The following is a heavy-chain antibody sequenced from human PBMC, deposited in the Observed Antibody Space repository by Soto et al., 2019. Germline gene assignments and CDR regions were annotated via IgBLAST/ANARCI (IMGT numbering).Heavy chain of an antibody. CDR3: ARGYRITGSTRLGYYYYGMDV. CDR1: GFTFSSYS. J-gene: IGHJ6*02. V-gene: IGHV3-21*01. Sequence: EVLLVESGGGLVKPGGSLRLSCAVSGFTFSSYSMNWVRQAPGKGREWVSSISYSSSDIYFADSVKGRFTMSRANAENSLFLQMNSLRAEDTAVYYCARGYRITGSTRLGYYYYGMDVWGRGTTVTVSS. CDR2: ISYSSSDI. D-gene: IGHD1-7*01.